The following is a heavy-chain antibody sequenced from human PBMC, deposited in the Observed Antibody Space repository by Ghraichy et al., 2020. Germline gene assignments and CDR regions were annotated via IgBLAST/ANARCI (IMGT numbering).Heavy chain of an antibody. V-gene: IGHV4-59*01. CDR3: ARYSGYSRGLNHLDS. CDR1: GDSISNYS. J-gene: IGHJ4*02. Sequence: LSLTCTVSGDSISNYSWSWIRQPPGKGLEWIGYIYNSVATNYNGFLKSRVAMSLDTSKNQLSLKLNSVTAADTAVYYCARYSGYSRGLNHLDSWGQGTLVTVSS. CDR2: IYNSVAT. D-gene: IGHD6-19*01.